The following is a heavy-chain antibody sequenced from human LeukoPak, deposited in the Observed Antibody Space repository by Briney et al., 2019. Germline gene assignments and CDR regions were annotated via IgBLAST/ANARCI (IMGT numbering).Heavy chain of an antibody. J-gene: IGHJ5*02. CDR3: ARHRCSGGSCYPMNWLDP. D-gene: IGHD2-15*01. Sequence: SETLSLTCAVYGGSFSAYYWSWIRQPPGKGLEWIGEINHSGSTNYNPSLKSRVTISVDTSKNQFSLKLSSVTAADTAVYYCARHRCSGGSCYPMNWLDPWGQGTLVTVSS. V-gene: IGHV4-34*01. CDR1: GGSFSAYY. CDR2: INHSGST.